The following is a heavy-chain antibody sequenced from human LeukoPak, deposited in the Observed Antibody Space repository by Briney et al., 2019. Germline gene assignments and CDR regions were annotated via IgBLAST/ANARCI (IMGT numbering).Heavy chain of an antibody. J-gene: IGHJ4*02. D-gene: IGHD4-11*01. CDR2: IYWNDND. CDR3: ARRHYGNYPFDY. CDR1: GFSLTTSGVS. V-gene: IGHV2-5*01. Sequence: SGPTLVKPTQTLTLTCTFSGFSLTTSGVSVGWIRQPPGKAPEWLALIYWNDNDLYSPSLKSRLTITKDTSKNQVILTMANMDPVDTATYYCARRHYGNYPFDYWGQGTLVTVSS.